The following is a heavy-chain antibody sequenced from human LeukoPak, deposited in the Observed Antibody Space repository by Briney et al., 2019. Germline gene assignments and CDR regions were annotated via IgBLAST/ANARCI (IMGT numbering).Heavy chain of an antibody. CDR2: LSGSGGST. Sequence: GGSLRLSCAVSGSTFSSYSMSWVRQAPGKGLEWVSTLSGSGGSTYYADSVKGRFTISRDNSKNTLYLQMNSLRAEDTAIYYCATDKLGGSGSLDYWGQGTLVTVSS. V-gene: IGHV3-23*01. J-gene: IGHJ4*02. CDR1: GSTFSSYS. D-gene: IGHD3-10*01. CDR3: ATDKLGGSGSLDY.